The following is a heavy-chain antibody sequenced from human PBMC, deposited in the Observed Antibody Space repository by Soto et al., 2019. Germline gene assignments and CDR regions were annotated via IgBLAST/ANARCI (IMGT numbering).Heavy chain of an antibody. V-gene: IGHV3-74*01. Sequence: EVQLVESGGGLVQPGGSLRLSCAVSGFTFSSYWMHWVPQAPGRGLVWVSRIKTDGSSTNYADSVKGRFTISRDNAKNTLYLQLNSLRAEDTAVYYCARVGSGSYWFDYWGQGTLVTVSS. D-gene: IGHD1-26*01. CDR3: ARVGSGSYWFDY. CDR1: GFTFSSYW. J-gene: IGHJ4*02. CDR2: IKTDGSST.